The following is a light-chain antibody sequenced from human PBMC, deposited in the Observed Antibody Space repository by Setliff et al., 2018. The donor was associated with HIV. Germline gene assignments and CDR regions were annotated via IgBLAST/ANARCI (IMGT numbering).Light chain of an antibody. CDR3: SSYTDNKVYV. V-gene: IGLV2-8*01. Sequence: QSALTQPPSASGSPGQSVTLSCTGTSGDVGGYRYVSWFQQHPGKAPKLIIYEVTKRPPGVPGRFSGSKSGNTASLTVSGLQAEDGADYYCSSYTDNKVYVFGTGTKGTVL. J-gene: IGLJ1*01. CDR1: SGDVGGYRY. CDR2: EVT.